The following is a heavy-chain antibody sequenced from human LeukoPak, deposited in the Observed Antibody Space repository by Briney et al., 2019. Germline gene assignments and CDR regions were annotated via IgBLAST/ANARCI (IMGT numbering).Heavy chain of an antibody. V-gene: IGHV3-11*06. J-gene: IGHJ5*02. Sequence: PGGSLRLSCAASGFTFSDYYMSWIRQAPGKGLKWVSYISSSSSYTNYADSVKGRFTISRDNAKNSLYLQMNSLRAEDTAVYYCARFGQSANWFDPWGQGTLVTVSS. CDR3: ARFGQSANWFDP. CDR2: ISSSSSYT. D-gene: IGHD3-10*01. CDR1: GFTFSDYY.